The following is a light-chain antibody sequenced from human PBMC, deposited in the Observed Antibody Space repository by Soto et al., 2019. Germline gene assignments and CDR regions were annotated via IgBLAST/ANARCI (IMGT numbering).Light chain of an antibody. CDR3: MQGTHWPPT. Sequence: DVVMTQSPLSLPVTLGQPASISCRSSHSLVYSDGNTYLSWFQQRPGQSPRRLLYKVPNRDSGVPDRFSGSGSGTSFTLKISRVEAEDVGVYFCMQGTHWPPTFGQGTKVEIK. V-gene: IGKV2-30*01. J-gene: IGKJ1*01. CDR2: KVP. CDR1: HSLVYSDGNTY.